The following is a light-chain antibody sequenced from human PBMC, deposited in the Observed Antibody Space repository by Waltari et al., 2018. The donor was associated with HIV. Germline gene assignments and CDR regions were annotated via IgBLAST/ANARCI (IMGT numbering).Light chain of an antibody. CDR3: QQYNSYPWT. Sequence: DLPMTQSPSTLSASVGDRVTITCRAIHSIYRWLAWYQQRPGKAPKLLIYKASSLESGVPSRFSASGSGTEFSLTISSLQPDDFATYFCQQYNSYPWTFGQGTKVEIK. V-gene: IGKV1-5*03. J-gene: IGKJ1*01. CDR1: HSIYRW. CDR2: KAS.